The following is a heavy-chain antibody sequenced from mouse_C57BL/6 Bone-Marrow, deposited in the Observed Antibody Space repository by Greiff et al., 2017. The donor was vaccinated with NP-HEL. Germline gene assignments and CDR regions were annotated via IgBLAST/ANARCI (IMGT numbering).Heavy chain of an antibody. CDR1: GYSITSGYY. V-gene: IGHV3-6*01. D-gene: IGHD2-10*01. Sequence: EVQLQQSGPGLVKPSQSLSLTCSVTGYSITSGYYWNWIRQFPGNKLEWMGYISYDGSNNYNPSLKNRISITRDPSKHPFFLKLTSVTSADTATYTFASARSYPSPCYFDVWGTGTTVTVSS. CDR2: ISYDGSN. CDR3: ASARSYPSPCYFDV. J-gene: IGHJ1*03.